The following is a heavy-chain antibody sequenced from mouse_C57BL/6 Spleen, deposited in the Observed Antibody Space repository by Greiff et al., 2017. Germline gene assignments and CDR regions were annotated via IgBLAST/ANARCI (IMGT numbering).Heavy chain of an antibody. V-gene: IGHV1-15*01. CDR1: GYTFTDYE. D-gene: IGHD2-14*01. Sequence: QVQLQQSGAELVRPGASVTLSCKASGYTFTDYEMNWVKQTPVHGLEWIGAIDPETGGTAYNQKFKGKAILTADKSSSTAYMELRSLTSEDSAVYYCTRRGYGEAMDYWGQGTSVTVSS. CDR2: IDPETGGT. J-gene: IGHJ4*01. CDR3: TRRGYGEAMDY.